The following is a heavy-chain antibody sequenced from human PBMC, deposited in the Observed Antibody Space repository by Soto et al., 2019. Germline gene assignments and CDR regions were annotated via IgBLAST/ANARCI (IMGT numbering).Heavy chain of an antibody. V-gene: IGHV4-59*01. Sequence: SETLSLTCTVSGGSISSYYWSWIRQPPGKGLEWIGYIYYSGSTNYNPSLKSRVTISVDTSKNQFSLKLSSVTAADTAVYYCASEVGYYYDSSGYSVGYFQHWGQGTLVTVSS. J-gene: IGHJ1*01. D-gene: IGHD3-22*01. CDR3: ASEVGYYYDSSGYSVGYFQH. CDR2: IYYSGST. CDR1: GGSISSYY.